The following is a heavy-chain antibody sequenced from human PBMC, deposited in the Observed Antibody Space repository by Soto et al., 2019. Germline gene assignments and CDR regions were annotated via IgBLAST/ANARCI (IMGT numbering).Heavy chain of an antibody. CDR3: AREVAGPFDY. J-gene: IGHJ4*02. Sequence: SETLSLTCTVSGGSISTYYWSWIRQPPGKGLEWIGYIYYSGSTNYNPSLKSRATISVDTSRNQFSLKLSSVTAADTAVYYCAREVAGPFDYWGQGTLVTVSS. CDR2: IYYSGST. D-gene: IGHD2-15*01. V-gene: IGHV4-59*01. CDR1: GGSISTYY.